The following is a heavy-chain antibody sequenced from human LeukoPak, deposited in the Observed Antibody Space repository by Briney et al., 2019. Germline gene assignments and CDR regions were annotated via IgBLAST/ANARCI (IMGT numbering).Heavy chain of an antibody. D-gene: IGHD6-19*01. Sequence: AGGSLRLSCAASGFTFDDYAMHWVRQAPGKGLEWVSGISWNSGSIGYADPVKGRFTISRDNAKNSLYLQMNSLRAEDTALYYCAKLAVAGHYFDYWGQGTLVTVSS. J-gene: IGHJ4*02. CDR2: ISWNSGSI. V-gene: IGHV3-9*01. CDR1: GFTFDDYA. CDR3: AKLAVAGHYFDY.